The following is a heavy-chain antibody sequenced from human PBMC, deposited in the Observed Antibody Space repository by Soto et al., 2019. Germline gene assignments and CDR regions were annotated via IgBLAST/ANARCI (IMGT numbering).Heavy chain of an antibody. J-gene: IGHJ6*02. V-gene: IGHV3-30-3*01. CDR2: ISYDGSTK. Sequence: QVQLVESGGGVVQPGRSLRLSCAASGFTFSSYTMHWVRQAPGKGLEWVAVISYDGSTKYYTDSVKGRFTISRDNSKNTLYLQMNSLRPEDTAVYYCARDYSAYGLDVWGQVTTVTVSS. D-gene: IGHD2-15*01. CDR3: ARDYSAYGLDV. CDR1: GFTFSSYT.